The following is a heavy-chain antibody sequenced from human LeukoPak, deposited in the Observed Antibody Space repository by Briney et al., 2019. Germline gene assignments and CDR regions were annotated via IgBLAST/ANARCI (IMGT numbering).Heavy chain of an antibody. V-gene: IGHV3-11*01. Sequence: PGGSLRPSCAASGFTFSDYYMSWIRQAPGKGLEWVSYISSSGSTIYYADSVKGRFTISRDNAKNSLYLQMNSLRAEDTAVYYCARDGTTVTTSVTYYYYYGMDVWGQGTTVTVSS. J-gene: IGHJ6*02. D-gene: IGHD4-11*01. CDR2: ISSSGSTI. CDR3: ARDGTTVTTSVTYYYYYGMDV. CDR1: GFTFSDYY.